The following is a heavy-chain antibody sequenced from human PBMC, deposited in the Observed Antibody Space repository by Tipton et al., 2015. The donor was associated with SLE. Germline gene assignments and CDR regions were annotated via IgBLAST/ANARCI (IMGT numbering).Heavy chain of an antibody. CDR2: ISSSSSYI. Sequence: SLRLSCAASGFTFSSYSMNWVRQAPGKGLEWVSSISSSSSYIYYADSVKGRFTISRDNAKNSLYLQMNSLRAEDTAVYYCARALVGADAFDIWGQGTMVTVSS. D-gene: IGHD1-26*01. CDR3: ARALVGADAFDI. CDR1: GFTFSSYS. J-gene: IGHJ3*02. V-gene: IGHV3-21*01.